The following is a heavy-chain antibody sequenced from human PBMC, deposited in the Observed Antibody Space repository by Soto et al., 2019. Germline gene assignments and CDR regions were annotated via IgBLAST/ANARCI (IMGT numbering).Heavy chain of an antibody. V-gene: IGHV3-30-3*01. J-gene: IGHJ6*02. D-gene: IGHD3-3*01. CDR3: ARDQYDFWSGGYYYGMDA. CDR2: ISYDGSNK. CDR1: VFTFISYA. Sequence: GWSLRLSCASSVFTFISYAMHWVRQAPGKGLEWVAVISYDGSNKYYADSVKGRFTISRDNPKNTLYLQMNSLRAEDTAVYYCARDQYDFWSGGYYYGMDAWGQGTTVTVSS.